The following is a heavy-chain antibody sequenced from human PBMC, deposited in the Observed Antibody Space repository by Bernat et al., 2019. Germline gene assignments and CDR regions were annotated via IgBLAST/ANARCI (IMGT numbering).Heavy chain of an antibody. CDR1: GYTFTSYA. J-gene: IGHJ5*02. CDR3: AGAGTLLWYSAHWFDT. Sequence: QVQLVQSGAEVKKPGASVKVSCKASGYTFTSYAMHWVRQAPGQRLEWMGWINAGNGNTKYSQKFQGRVTITRDTSASTAYMELSSLRSEDTAVYYCAGAGTLLWYSAHWFDTWGQGTLVTVSS. V-gene: IGHV1-3*01. CDR2: INAGNGNT. D-gene: IGHD3-10*01.